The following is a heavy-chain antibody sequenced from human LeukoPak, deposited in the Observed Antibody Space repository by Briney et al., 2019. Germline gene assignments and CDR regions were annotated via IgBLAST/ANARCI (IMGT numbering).Heavy chain of an antibody. CDR2: INAGNGNT. CDR3: ARDGGYCSSTSCYHYYYGMDV. CDR1: GYTFTSYA. J-gene: IGHJ6*02. Sequence: ASVKVSCKASGYTFTSYAMHWVRQAPGQRLEWMGWINAGNGNTKYSQKFQGRVTITRDTSASTAYMELSSLRSEDTAVYYCARDGGYCSSTSCYHYYYGMDVWGQGTTVTVS. V-gene: IGHV1-3*01. D-gene: IGHD2-2*01.